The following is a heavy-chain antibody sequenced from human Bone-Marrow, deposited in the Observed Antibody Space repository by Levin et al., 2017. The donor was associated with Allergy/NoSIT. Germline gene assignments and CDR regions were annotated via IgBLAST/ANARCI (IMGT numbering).Heavy chain of an antibody. CDR3: ARASAAARLNYYYYYMDV. Sequence: VASVKVSCKTSGGSFSTFGINWVRQAPGQGLEWMGGITPMFGTPNYAQKFQGKVTITADDSTSTAYLDLTSLRSEDTAVYYCARASAAARLNYYYYYMDVWGNGTSVTVSS. CDR2: ITPMFGTP. J-gene: IGHJ6*03. CDR1: GGSFSTFG. V-gene: IGHV1-69*13. D-gene: IGHD6-13*01.